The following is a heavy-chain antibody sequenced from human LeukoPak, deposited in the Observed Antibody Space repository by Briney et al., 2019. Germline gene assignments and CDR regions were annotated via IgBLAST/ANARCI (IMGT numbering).Heavy chain of an antibody. D-gene: IGHD3-3*01. CDR2: INPNSGGT. CDR3: ARDQGGYDFWSGYSYYFDY. J-gene: IGHJ4*02. CDR1: GYTFTGYY. V-gene: IGHV1-2*02. Sequence: GASVKVSCKASGYTFTGYYMHWVRQAPGQGLEWMGWINPNSGGTNYAQKFQGRVTMTRDTSISTAYMELSRLRSGDTAVYYCARDQGGYDFWSGYSYYFDYWGQGTLVTVSS.